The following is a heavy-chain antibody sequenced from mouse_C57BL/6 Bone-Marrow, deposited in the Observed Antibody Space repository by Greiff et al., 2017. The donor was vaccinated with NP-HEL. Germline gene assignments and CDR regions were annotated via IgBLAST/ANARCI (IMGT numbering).Heavy chain of an antibody. J-gene: IGHJ2*01. CDR2: IYPGNGDT. CDR3: ARFLSRFDY. D-gene: IGHD6-1*01. CDR1: GYTFTSYN. V-gene: IGHV1-12*01. Sequence: QVQLQQSGAELVRPGASVKMSCKASGYTFTSYNMNWVKQTPRQGLEWIGAIYPGNGDTSYNQKFKGKATLTVDQSSSTAYMQLSSLTSEDSAVYFCARFLSRFDYWGQGTTLTVSS.